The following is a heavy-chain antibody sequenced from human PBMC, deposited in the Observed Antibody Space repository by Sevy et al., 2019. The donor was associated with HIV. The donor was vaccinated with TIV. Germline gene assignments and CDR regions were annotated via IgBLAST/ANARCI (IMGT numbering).Heavy chain of an antibody. CDR3: AIRGFSADDGVDQ. Sequence: ASVKVSCKASGYTFTSYSIHWVRQAPGQGLEWMGIINPSGGSTTYAQMFQGRVTLTRDKSTSTVFLELSSLRSDDTAVYYCAIRGFSADDGVDQWGQGTLVTVSS. D-gene: IGHD3-3*01. CDR1: GYTFTSYS. J-gene: IGHJ4*02. V-gene: IGHV1-46*01. CDR2: INPSGGST.